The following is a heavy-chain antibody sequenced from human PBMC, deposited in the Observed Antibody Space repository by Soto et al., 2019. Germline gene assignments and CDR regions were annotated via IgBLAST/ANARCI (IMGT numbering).Heavy chain of an antibody. CDR2: IYYSGST. Sequence: SETLSLTCTVSGGSISSGDYYWSWIRQPPGKGLEWIGYIYYSGSTYYNPSLKSRVTISVDTSKNQFSLKLSSVTAADTAVYYCARGGGYSYGDIDYWGQGTLVTVSS. J-gene: IGHJ4*02. CDR1: GGSISSGDYY. CDR3: ARGGGYSYGDIDY. D-gene: IGHD5-18*01. V-gene: IGHV4-30-4*01.